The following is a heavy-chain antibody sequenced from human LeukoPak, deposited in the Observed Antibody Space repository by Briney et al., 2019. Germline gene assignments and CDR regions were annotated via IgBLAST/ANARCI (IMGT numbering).Heavy chain of an antibody. D-gene: IGHD3-16*02. Sequence: GGSLRLSCAASGFTFSSYGMHWVRQAPGKGLEWVAFIRYDGSNKYYADSVKGRFTISRDNSKNTLYLQMNSLRAEDTAVYYCAFHDLRLGELSSNWGQGTLVTVSS. CDR3: AFHDLRLGELSSN. CDR2: IRYDGSNK. V-gene: IGHV3-30*02. J-gene: IGHJ4*02. CDR1: GFTFSSYG.